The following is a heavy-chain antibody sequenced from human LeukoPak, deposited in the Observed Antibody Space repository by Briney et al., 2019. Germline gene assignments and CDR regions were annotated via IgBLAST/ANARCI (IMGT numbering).Heavy chain of an antibody. Sequence: SETLSLTCAVYGGSFSGYYWSWIRQPPGKGLEWIGEINHSGSTNYNPSLESRVTISVDTSKNQFSLKLSSVTAADTAVYYCARRTKMVYGDFDYWGQGTLVTVSS. D-gene: IGHD3-10*01. CDR1: GGSFSGYY. J-gene: IGHJ4*02. CDR2: INHSGST. CDR3: ARRTKMVYGDFDY. V-gene: IGHV4-34*01.